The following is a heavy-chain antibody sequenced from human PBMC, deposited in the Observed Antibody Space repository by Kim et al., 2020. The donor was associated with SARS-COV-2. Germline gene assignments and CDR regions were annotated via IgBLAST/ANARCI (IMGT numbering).Heavy chain of an antibody. J-gene: IGHJ4*02. D-gene: IGHD6-13*01. CDR3: AREARSSSWYAGRGD. V-gene: IGHV4-34*01. Sequence: PSLKSLVTISVDTSKNQFSLKLSSVTAADTAVYYCAREARSSSWYAGRGDWGQGTLVTVSS.